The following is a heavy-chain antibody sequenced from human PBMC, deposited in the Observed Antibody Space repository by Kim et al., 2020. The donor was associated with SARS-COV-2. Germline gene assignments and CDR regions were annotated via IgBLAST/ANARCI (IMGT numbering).Heavy chain of an antibody. D-gene: IGHD3-3*01. J-gene: IGHJ4*02. V-gene: IGHV4-34*01. Sequence: SLKGRVTISVDTSKNQFSLKLSSVTAADTAVYYCARVRDFWSGSSTEFDYWGQGTLVTVSS. CDR3: ARVRDFWSGSSTEFDY.